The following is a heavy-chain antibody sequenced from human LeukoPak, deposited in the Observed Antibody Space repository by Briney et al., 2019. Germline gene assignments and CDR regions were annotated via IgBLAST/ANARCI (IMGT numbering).Heavy chain of an antibody. J-gene: IGHJ4*02. CDR1: GGSISSSSYY. CDR3: ARGGRIVGATVFDY. D-gene: IGHD1-26*01. V-gene: IGHV4-39*07. CDR2: IYYSGST. Sequence: KSSETLSLTCTVSGGSISSSSYYWGWIRQPPGKGLEWIGSIYYSGSTYYNPSLKSRVTISVDTSKNQFSLKLSSVTAADTAVYYCARGGRIVGATVFDYWGQGTLVTVSS.